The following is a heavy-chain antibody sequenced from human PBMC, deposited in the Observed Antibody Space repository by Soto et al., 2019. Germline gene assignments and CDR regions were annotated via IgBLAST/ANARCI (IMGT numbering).Heavy chain of an antibody. CDR1: GFTFSSYA. J-gene: IGHJ4*02. Sequence: PVGSLRLSCAASGFTFSSYAMHWVRQAPGKGLEWVAVISYDGSNKYYADSVKGRFTISRDNSKNTLYLQMNSLRAEDTAVYYCARAEDIVVVPAPLDYWGQGTLVTVSS. D-gene: IGHD2-2*01. CDR3: ARAEDIVVVPAPLDY. V-gene: IGHV3-30-3*01. CDR2: ISYDGSNK.